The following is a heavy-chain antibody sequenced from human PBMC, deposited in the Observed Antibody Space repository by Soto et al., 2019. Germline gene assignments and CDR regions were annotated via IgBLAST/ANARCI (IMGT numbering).Heavy chain of an antibody. D-gene: IGHD6-19*01. CDR3: ARVDVDRSGAGISKSNWFDP. J-gene: IGHJ5*02. CDR2: IRSSSSTI. Sequence: GGSLRLSCAASGCTFSSYSMNWVRQAPGKGLEWVSYIRSSSSTIYYADPVKGRYTISRDNAKNSLYLQMNSLRDEDTAVYYCARVDVDRSGAGISKSNWFDPWGQGTLVTV. V-gene: IGHV3-48*02. CDR1: GCTFSSYS.